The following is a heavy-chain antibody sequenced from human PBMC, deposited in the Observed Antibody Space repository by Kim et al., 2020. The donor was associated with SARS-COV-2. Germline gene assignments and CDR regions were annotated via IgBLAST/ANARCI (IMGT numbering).Heavy chain of an antibody. Sequence: SETLSLTCTVSGGSISSSSYYWGWIRQPPGKGLEWIGSIYYSGSTYYNPSLKSRVTISVDTSKNQFSLKLSSVTAADTAVYYCARRAGYSYEHDYWGQGALVTVSS. D-gene: IGHD5-18*01. V-gene: IGHV4-39*07. CDR2: IYYSGST. J-gene: IGHJ4*02. CDR1: GGSISSSSYY. CDR3: ARRAGYSYEHDY.